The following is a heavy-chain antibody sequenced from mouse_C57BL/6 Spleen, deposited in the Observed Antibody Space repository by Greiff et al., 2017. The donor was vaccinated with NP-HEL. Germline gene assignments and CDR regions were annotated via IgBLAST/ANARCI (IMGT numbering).Heavy chain of an antibody. D-gene: IGHD4-1*01. J-gene: IGHJ2*01. CDR3: ARSGTGKGYFVY. Sequence: QVQLKQPGAELVKPGASVKLSCKASGYTFTSYWMHWVKQRPGQGLEWIGMIHPNSGSTNYNEKFKSKATLTVDKSSSTAYMQLSSLTSEDSAVYYCARSGTGKGYFVYWGQGTTLTVSS. CDR1: GYTFTSYW. CDR2: IHPNSGST. V-gene: IGHV1-64*01.